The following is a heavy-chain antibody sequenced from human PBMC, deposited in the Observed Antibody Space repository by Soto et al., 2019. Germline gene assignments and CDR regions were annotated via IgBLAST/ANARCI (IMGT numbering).Heavy chain of an antibody. CDR2: INHSGIT. J-gene: IGHJ6*03. CDR3: AIGAGYYYMNV. CDR1: GGSFSDYY. V-gene: IGHV4-34*01. Sequence: SETLSLTCAVFGGSFSDYYWSWVRQSPGKGLEWIGEINHSGITKYNPSLESRVTISIDTSRNQFSLKLSSVSAADTAIYYCAIGAGYYYMNVWDKGTSVTVSS. D-gene: IGHD3-22*01.